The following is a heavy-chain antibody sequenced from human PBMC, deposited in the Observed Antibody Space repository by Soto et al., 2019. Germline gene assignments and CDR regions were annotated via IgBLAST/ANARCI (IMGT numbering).Heavy chain of an antibody. CDR2: ISQDGTVK. Sequence: LRLSCATSGFTFNTYWMTWVRQAPGKGLEWVASISQDGTVKNHVESLQARFTISRDDVKNSAFLQMNTMRAEDTAVYYCVGSTGWIFDHWGHGTLVTVSS. V-gene: IGHV3-7*03. CDR1: GFTFNTYW. CDR3: VGSTGWIFDH. J-gene: IGHJ4*01. D-gene: IGHD2-8*02.